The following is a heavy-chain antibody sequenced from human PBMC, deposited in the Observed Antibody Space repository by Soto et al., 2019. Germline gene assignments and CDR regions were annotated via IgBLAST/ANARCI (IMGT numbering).Heavy chain of an antibody. Sequence: GGSLRLSCVASGFTFSTYDMHWVRQVTGKGLEWVSAIGTLFDTYYVGSVKGRFTVSRDNSKNTLFLEMNSLRSEDTAVYYCAKDRGLAESGRWSHYYYGMDVWAKGPRSPSP. D-gene: IGHD1-26*01. CDR1: GFTFSTYD. J-gene: IGHJ6*02. CDR3: AKDRGLAESGRWSHYYYGMDV. CDR2: IGTLFDT. V-gene: IGHV3-13*04.